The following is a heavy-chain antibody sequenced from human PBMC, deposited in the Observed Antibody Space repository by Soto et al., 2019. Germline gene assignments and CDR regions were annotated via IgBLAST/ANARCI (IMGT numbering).Heavy chain of an antibody. CDR1: GFTVSSNY. CDR2: IYSGGST. Sequence: HPGGSLRLSCAASGFTVSSNYMSWVRQAPGKGLEWVSVIYSGGSTYYADSVKGRFTISRDNSKNTLYLQMNSLRAEDTAVYYCARTLFYYGSGNFDYWGQGTLVTVSS. D-gene: IGHD3-10*01. CDR3: ARTLFYYGSGNFDY. J-gene: IGHJ4*02. V-gene: IGHV3-66*01.